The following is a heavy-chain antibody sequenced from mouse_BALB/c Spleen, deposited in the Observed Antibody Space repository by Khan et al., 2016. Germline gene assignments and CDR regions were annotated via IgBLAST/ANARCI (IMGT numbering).Heavy chain of an antibody. CDR2: ISYSGST. V-gene: IGHV3-2*02. CDR3: ARGGDKHGFAY. D-gene: IGHD1-1*02. Sequence: QLQESGPGLVKPSQSLSLTCTVTGYSITSDYAWNWIRQFPGNKLEWMGYISYSGSTSYNPSLNSRISITRDTSKNQFFLKLNVGTTEDTATDYCARGGDKHGFAYWGQGTLVTVSA. CDR1: GYSITSDYA. J-gene: IGHJ3*01.